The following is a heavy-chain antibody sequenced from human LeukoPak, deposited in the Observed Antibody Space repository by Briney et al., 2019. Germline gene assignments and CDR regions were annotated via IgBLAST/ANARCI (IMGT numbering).Heavy chain of an antibody. CDR2: IYSGGGT. CDR3: ARAWYRFGQFDY. V-gene: IGHV3-53*01. J-gene: IGHJ4*02. CDR1: GFTVSSNY. D-gene: IGHD3/OR15-3a*01. Sequence: GGSLRLSCAASGFTVSSNYMSWVRQAPGKGLEWVSVIYSGGGTYYADSVKGRFTISRDNSKNTLYLQMNSLRAEDTAVYYCARAWYRFGQFDYWGQGTLVTVSS.